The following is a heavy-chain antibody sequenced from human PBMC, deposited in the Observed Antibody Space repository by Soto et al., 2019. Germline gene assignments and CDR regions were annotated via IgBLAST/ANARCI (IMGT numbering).Heavy chain of an antibody. Sequence: SVKVSCKASGGTFSSYAISWVRQAPGQGLEWMGGIIPIFGTANYAQKFQGRVTITADESTSTAYMELSSLRSEDTAVYYCARVAGYYDFWSGAPGSWFDPWGQGTLVTVSS. CDR2: IIPIFGTA. J-gene: IGHJ5*02. D-gene: IGHD3-3*01. CDR3: ARVAGYYDFWSGAPGSWFDP. V-gene: IGHV1-69*13. CDR1: GGTFSSYA.